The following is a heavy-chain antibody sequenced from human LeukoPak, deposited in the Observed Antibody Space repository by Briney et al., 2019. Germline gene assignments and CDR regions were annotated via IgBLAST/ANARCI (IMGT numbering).Heavy chain of an antibody. CDR3: ARDRFGENWFDP. V-gene: IGHV1-18*01. J-gene: IGHJ5*02. CDR2: ISAYNGNT. Sequence: ASVKVSCKASGYTLTSYGISWVRQAPGQGLEWMGWISAYNGNTNYAQKLQGRVTMTTDTSTSTAYMELRSLRSDDTAVYYCARDRFGENWFDPWGQGTLITVSS. D-gene: IGHD3-10*01. CDR1: GYTLTSYG.